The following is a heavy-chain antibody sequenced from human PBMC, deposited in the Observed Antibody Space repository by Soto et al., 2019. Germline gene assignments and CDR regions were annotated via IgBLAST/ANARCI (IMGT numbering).Heavy chain of an antibody. D-gene: IGHD6-13*01. CDR1: GYTFTGYY. CDR3: ARSYRQQLGDYYHYYGMDV. J-gene: IGHJ6*02. CDR2: INPNSGGT. Sequence: ASVKVSCKASGYTFTGYYMHWVRQAPGQGLEWMGWINPNSGGTNYAQKFQGWVTMTRDTSISTAYMELSRLRSDDTAVYYCARSYRQQLGDYYHYYGMDVWGQGTTVTVSS. V-gene: IGHV1-2*04.